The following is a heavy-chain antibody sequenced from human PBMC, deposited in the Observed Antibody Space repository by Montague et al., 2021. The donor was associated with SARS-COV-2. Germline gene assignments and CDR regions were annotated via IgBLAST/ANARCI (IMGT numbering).Heavy chain of an antibody. Sequence: SLRLSCAASGFTFSSYAMNWVRQAPGKGLEWVSVITYGGDNTYYADSVKGRFTISRDNSKNTLYLQMNSLRAEDTAVYYCAKARFVSNGYYYYGMDVWGQETTV. V-gene: IGHV3-30-3*01. CDR1: GFTFSSYA. CDR3: AKARFVSNGYYYYGMDV. CDR2: ITYGGDNT. D-gene: IGHD3-10*01. J-gene: IGHJ6*02.